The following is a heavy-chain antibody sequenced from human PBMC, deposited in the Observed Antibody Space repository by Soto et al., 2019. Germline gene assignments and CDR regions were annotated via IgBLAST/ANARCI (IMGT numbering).Heavy chain of an antibody. J-gene: IGHJ6*02. D-gene: IGHD3-9*01. CDR2: IIPIFGTA. Sequence: SVKVSCKASGGTFSSYAISWVRQAPGQGLEWMGGIIPIFGTANYAQKFQGRVTITADKSTSTAYMELSSLRSEDTAVYYCAVHVLRYFDWLLEVYYYYYYGMDVWGQGTTVTVSS. V-gene: IGHV1-69*06. CDR1: GGTFSSYA. CDR3: AVHVLRYFDWLLEVYYYYYYGMDV.